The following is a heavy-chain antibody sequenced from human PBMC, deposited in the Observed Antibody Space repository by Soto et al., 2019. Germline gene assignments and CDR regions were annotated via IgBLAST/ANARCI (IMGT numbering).Heavy chain of an antibody. V-gene: IGHV3-74*01. CDR3: ARVGARVAAYPYLDY. J-gene: IGHJ4*02. Sequence: HPGGSLRLSCEASGFGFSAYWMHWVRQVPGKGPLWVAHINHDGRDTTYADSVKGRFTISRDNAKNTLYLQMNSLRAEDTAFYYCARVGARVAAYPYLDYWGPGVLVTVSS. CDR1: GFGFSAYW. D-gene: IGHD6-13*01. CDR2: INHDGRDT.